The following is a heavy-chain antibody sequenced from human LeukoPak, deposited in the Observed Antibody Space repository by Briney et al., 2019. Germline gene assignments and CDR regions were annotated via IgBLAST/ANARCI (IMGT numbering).Heavy chain of an antibody. Sequence: SETLSLTCSVSGGAITKYSWNWIRQPAGKGLEWFGRIYVSGSTDYNPSLKSRVSMSIDTSKNRISLKLNSVTAADTAVYYCAGIETGTLRLISTFDLWGLGTMVTVSS. J-gene: IGHJ3*01. CDR1: GGAITKYS. CDR2: IYVSGST. CDR3: AGIETGTLRLISTFDL. V-gene: IGHV4-4*07. D-gene: IGHD3-10*01.